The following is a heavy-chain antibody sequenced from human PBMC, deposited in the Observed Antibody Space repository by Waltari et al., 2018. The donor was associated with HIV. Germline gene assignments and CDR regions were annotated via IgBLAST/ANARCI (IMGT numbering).Heavy chain of an antibody. V-gene: IGHV1-2*06. CDR2: INPNSGGT. J-gene: IGHJ4*02. CDR1: GYTFTGYY. D-gene: IGHD2-2*01. Sequence: QVQLVQSGAEVKKPGASVKVSCKASGYTFTGYYLQWVRQAPGQGLEWTGRINPNSGGTNYAQKFQGRVTMTRDTSISTAYMELSRLRSDDTAVYYCARGRPESIVIIPVATFDYWGQGTLVTVSS. CDR3: ARGRPESIVIIPVATFDY.